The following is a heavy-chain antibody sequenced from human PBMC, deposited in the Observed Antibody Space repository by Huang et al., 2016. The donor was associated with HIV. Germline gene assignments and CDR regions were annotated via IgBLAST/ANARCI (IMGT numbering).Heavy chain of an antibody. D-gene: IGHD5-12*01. Sequence: QVQLVESGGGVVQPGRSLRLSCAASGFTFSNYGVHWVSLAPGKGLAGVAAISYYGSYQYYSDSVKCRFTISRDDSQNTLYLQMSSLRAEDTAVYFCAKDREDSAYQLDYWGQGTRVTVSS. CDR3: AKDREDSAYQLDY. J-gene: IGHJ4*02. CDR1: GFTFSNYG. V-gene: IGHV3-30*18. CDR2: ISYYGSYQ.